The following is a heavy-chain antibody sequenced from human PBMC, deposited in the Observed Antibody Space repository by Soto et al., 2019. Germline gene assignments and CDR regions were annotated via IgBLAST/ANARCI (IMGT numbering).Heavy chain of an antibody. CDR1: GGTFSSYA. V-gene: IGHV1-69*12. D-gene: IGHD2-15*01. Sequence: QVQLVQSGAEVKKPGSSVKVSCKASGGTFSSYAISWVRQAPGQGLEWMGGIIPIFGTANYAQKFQGRVTITADEATRTAYVGLGSMRSEDTAVYYCARVPYGGNEGGYFDYWGQGTLVTVSS. CDR2: IIPIFGTA. CDR3: ARVPYGGNEGGYFDY. J-gene: IGHJ4*02.